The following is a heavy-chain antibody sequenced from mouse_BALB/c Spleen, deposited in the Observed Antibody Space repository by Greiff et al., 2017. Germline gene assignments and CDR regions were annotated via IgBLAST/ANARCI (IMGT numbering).Heavy chain of an antibody. D-gene: IGHD2-14*01. V-gene: IGHV1-31*01. CDR2: INPYNGAT. CDR3: ARDFYRYDGYAMDY. Sequence: VQLKESGPELVKPGASVKISCKASGYSFTGYYMHWVKQSHVKSLEWIGRINPYNGATSYNQNFKDKASLTVDKSSSTAYMELHSLTSEDSAVYYCARDFYRYDGYAMDYWGQGTSVTVSS. CDR1: GYSFTGYY. J-gene: IGHJ4*01.